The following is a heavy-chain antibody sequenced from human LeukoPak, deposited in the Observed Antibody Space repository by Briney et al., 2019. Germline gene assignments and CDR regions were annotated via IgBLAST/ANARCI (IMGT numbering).Heavy chain of an antibody. CDR1: GGSFSGYY. CDR3: ARGGIAVADFDY. CDR2: INHSGST. Sequence: PSETLSLTCAVYGGSFSGYYWSWIRQPPGKGLEWIGEINHSGSTNYNPSLKSRVTISVDTSKNQFPLKLSSVTAADTAVYYCARGGIAVADFDYWGQGTLVTVPS. V-gene: IGHV4-34*01. J-gene: IGHJ4*02. D-gene: IGHD6-19*01.